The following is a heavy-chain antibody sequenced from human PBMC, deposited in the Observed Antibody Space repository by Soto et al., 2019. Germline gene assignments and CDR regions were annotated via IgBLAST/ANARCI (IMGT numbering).Heavy chain of an antibody. J-gene: IGHJ5*02. CDR2: IYYSGST. D-gene: IGHD1-1*01. Sequence: QVQLQESGPGLVKPSQTLSLTCTVSGGSISSGDYYWSWIRQPPGKGLEWIGYIYYSGSTYYNPSHKSRVTXXVXTXXNQFSLKLSSVTAADTAVYYCARVGVWNWNDGIDPWGQGTLVTVSS. CDR3: ARVGVWNWNDGIDP. CDR1: GGSISSGDYY. V-gene: IGHV4-30-4*01.